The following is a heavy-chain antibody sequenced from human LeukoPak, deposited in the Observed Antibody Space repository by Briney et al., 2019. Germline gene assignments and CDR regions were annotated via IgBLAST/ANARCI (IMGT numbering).Heavy chain of an antibody. CDR1: GYTFTSYD. CDR3: ARDESPLGRWLVHGVY. Sequence: ASVKVSCNASGYTFTSYDINWVRQATGQGLEWMGWMNPNSGNTGYAQKFQGRVTITRNTSINTAYMELSSLRSEDTAVYYCARDESPLGRWLVHGVYWGQGTLVTVSS. CDR2: MNPNSGNT. J-gene: IGHJ4*02. V-gene: IGHV1-8*03. D-gene: IGHD6-19*01.